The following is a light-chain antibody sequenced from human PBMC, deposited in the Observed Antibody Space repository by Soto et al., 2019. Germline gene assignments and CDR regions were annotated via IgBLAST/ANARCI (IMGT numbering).Light chain of an antibody. Sequence: EIVLTQSPDTLSLSPGERATLSCRASQSVSSYLAWYQQKPGQAPRLLIYDASNRATGIPARFSGSGSGTDSTLTISSLEPEDFALYYCQQRRHWPRTFGQGIKVEIK. CDR3: QQRRHWPRT. J-gene: IGKJ1*01. CDR2: DAS. CDR1: QSVSSY. V-gene: IGKV3-11*01.